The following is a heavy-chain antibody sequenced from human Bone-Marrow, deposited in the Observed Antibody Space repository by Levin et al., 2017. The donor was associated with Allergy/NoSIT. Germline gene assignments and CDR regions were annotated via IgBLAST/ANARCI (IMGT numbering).Heavy chain of an antibody. V-gene: IGHV4-39*01. D-gene: IGHD4-11*01. CDR1: GGSISSSSYY. Sequence: SQTLSLTCIVSGGSISSSSYYWGWIRQPPRKGLEWIGSIYYSGSTYYNPSLKSRVTISVDTSKNQFSLKLSSVTAADTAVYYCARSLLTVTNYYYYGMDVWGQGTTVTVSS. CDR2: IYYSGST. J-gene: IGHJ6*02. CDR3: ARSLLTVTNYYYYGMDV.